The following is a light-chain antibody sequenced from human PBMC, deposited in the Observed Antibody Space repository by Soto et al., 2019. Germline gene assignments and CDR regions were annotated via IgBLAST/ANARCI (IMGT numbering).Light chain of an antibody. Sequence: DIQMTQSPSTLSASVGDRVTITCRASQSISSWLAWYQQKPGKAPKLLIYDASSLESGVPSRFSGSGSGTEFTLSISSLQPDDFATCYCQQYNSYSITLAQETRLEIK. J-gene: IGKJ5*01. CDR1: QSISSW. CDR2: DAS. CDR3: QQYNSYSIT. V-gene: IGKV1-5*01.